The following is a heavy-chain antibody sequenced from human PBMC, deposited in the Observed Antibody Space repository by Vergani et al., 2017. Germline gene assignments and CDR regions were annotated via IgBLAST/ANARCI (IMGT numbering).Heavy chain of an antibody. CDR3: ATPXLRFSYYYYYGMNV. CDR2: FDPEDGET. CDR1: GYTLTELS. D-gene: IGHD5-12*01. V-gene: IGHV1-24*01. Sequence: QVQLVQSGAEVKKPGASVKVSCKVSGYTLTELSMHWVRQAPGKGLEWMGGFDPEDGETIYAQKFQGRVTMTEDTSTDTAYMGLRSLRYEDTAVYYGATPXLRFSYYYYYGMNVWGQGTTVTVSS. J-gene: IGHJ6*02.